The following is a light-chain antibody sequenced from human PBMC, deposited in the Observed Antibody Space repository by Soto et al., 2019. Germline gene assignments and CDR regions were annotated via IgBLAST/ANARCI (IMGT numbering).Light chain of an antibody. CDR2: GAS. CDR3: QQYANSPPFT. Sequence: EIVLTQSPGTLSLSPGERATLSCRASQRVSSSYLAWYQQKPGQAPRLLVYGASSRATGIPDRFGGSGSGTDFTLTISRLEPVDFAVYFCQQYANSPPFTCGQGTKVEI. J-gene: IGKJ2*01. V-gene: IGKV3-20*01. CDR1: QRVSSSY.